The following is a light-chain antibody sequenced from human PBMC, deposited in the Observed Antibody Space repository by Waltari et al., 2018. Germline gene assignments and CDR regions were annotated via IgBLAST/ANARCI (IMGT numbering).Light chain of an antibody. CDR1: SSDVGGYTY. J-gene: IGLJ1*01. Sequence: QSALTQPASVSGSPGQSTTISCPRTSSDVGGYTYVSSYQHHPGKAPKLMIYDVSKRPSGVSNRFSGSKSGNTASLTISGLQAEDEADYYCSSYTSSSTSYVFGTGTKVTVL. CDR3: SSYTSSSTSYV. CDR2: DVS. V-gene: IGLV2-14*03.